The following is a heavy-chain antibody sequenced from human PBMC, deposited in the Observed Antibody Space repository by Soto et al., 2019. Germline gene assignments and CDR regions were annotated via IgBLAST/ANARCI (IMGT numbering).Heavy chain of an antibody. J-gene: IGHJ4*02. Sequence: GGSLRLSCAASGFTFSSYAMSWVRPAPGKGLEWVSAISGSGGSTYYADSVKGRFTISRDNSKNTLYLQMNSLRAEDTAVYYCAKDKRYDIVVVPAAMFFDYWGQGTLVTVSS. CDR1: GFTFSSYA. D-gene: IGHD2-2*01. CDR3: AKDKRYDIVVVPAAMFFDY. V-gene: IGHV3-23*01. CDR2: ISGSGGST.